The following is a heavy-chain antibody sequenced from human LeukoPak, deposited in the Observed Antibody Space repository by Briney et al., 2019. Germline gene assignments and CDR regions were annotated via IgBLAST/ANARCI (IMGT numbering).Heavy chain of an antibody. CDR1: GYTFTNYA. Sequence: ASVKVSCKASGYTFTNYAMHWVRQAPGQRLEWMGWINAGNGNTKYSQKFQGRVTITWDTSASTAYMELSSLRSEDTAVYYCARAGGDIVVVPAAINYYYYGMDVWGQGTTVTVSS. V-gene: IGHV1-3*01. CDR3: ARAGGDIVVVPAAINYYYYGMDV. J-gene: IGHJ6*02. CDR2: INAGNGNT. D-gene: IGHD2-2*01.